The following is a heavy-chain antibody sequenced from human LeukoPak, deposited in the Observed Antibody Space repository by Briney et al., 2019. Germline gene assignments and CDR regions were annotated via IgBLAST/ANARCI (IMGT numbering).Heavy chain of an antibody. J-gene: IGHJ4*02. CDR1: GYTFTSYY. Sequence: ASVKVSCKASGYTFTSYYMHWVRQAPGQGLEWMGIINPSDGSTSYAQKFQGRVTMTRDMSTSTVYMELSSLRSEDTAVYYCAREDSGSYSFDYWGQGTLVTVSS. D-gene: IGHD1-26*01. CDR2: INPSDGST. CDR3: AREDSGSYSFDY. V-gene: IGHV1-46*01.